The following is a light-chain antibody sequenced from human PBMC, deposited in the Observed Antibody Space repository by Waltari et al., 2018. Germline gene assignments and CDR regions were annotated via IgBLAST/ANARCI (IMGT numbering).Light chain of an antibody. CDR1: NGDLGSYNL. Sequence: QSALTQPASVSGSPGQSITISCSATNGDLGSYNLVSWYQHHPGKAPKLMIYEGTRRPSCVSNRFSGSKSGNTASLTISGLQAEDEADYYCCASAGSRVFGGGTKLTV. J-gene: IGLJ3*02. CDR3: CASAGSRV. CDR2: EGT. V-gene: IGLV2-23*01.